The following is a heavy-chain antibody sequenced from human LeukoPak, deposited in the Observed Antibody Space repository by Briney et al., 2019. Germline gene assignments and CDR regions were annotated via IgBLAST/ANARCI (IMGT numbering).Heavy chain of an antibody. D-gene: IGHD1-26*01. Sequence: SVKVSCKASGGTFSSYAISWVRQAPGQGLEWMGRIIPIFGTANYAQKFQGRVTITTDESTSTAYMELSRLRSEDTAVYYCARERVVGATTSCDYWGQGTLVTVSS. CDR1: GGTFSSYA. J-gene: IGHJ4*02. CDR2: IIPIFGTA. V-gene: IGHV1-69*05. CDR3: ARERVVGATTSCDY.